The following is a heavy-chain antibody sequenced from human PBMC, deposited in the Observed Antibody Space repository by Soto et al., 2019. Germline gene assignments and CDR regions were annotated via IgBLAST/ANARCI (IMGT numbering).Heavy chain of an antibody. CDR2: IKQDGSAK. Sequence: EVQLVESGGGLVQPGGSLRLSCAASGFTFSSYWMSWVRQAPGKGLELVANIKQDGSAKYHVDSVKGRFTISRDNAKNSLYLQMNSLRAEDTAVYYCARDGGALVVPAAIRYFDYWGQGTLVTVSS. V-gene: IGHV3-7*01. CDR1: GFTFSSYW. D-gene: IGHD2-2*01. CDR3: ARDGGALVVPAAIRYFDY. J-gene: IGHJ4*02.